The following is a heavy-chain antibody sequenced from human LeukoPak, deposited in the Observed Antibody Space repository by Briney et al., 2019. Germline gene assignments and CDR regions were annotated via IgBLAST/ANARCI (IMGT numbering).Heavy chain of an antibody. CDR1: GFIVSENY. CDR3: VRGRWPGLGDF. J-gene: IGHJ6*02. CDR2: VYSGGLT. D-gene: IGHD6-19*01. Sequence: TGGSLRLSCAASGFIVSENYMSWVRQAPGKGLEWVSTVYSGGLTFYADPVKGRFTISRDNSKNTLYLQMSSLRAEDTAVYYCVRGRWPGLGDFWGQGTTVTVSS. V-gene: IGHV3-66*01.